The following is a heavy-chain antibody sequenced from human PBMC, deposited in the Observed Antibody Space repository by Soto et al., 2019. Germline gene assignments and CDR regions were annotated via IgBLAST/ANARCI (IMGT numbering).Heavy chain of an antibody. CDR3: AKLLHALEQWLVPFDY. V-gene: IGHV3-23*01. CDR2: ISGSGGST. Sequence: EVQLLESGGGLVQPGGSLRLSCAASGFTFSSYAMSWVRQAPGKGLEWVSAISGSGGSTYYADSVKGRFTISRDNSKNTLYLQMNSLRAEDTAVYYCAKLLHALEQWLVPFDYWGQGTLVTVSS. D-gene: IGHD6-19*01. J-gene: IGHJ4*02. CDR1: GFTFSSYA.